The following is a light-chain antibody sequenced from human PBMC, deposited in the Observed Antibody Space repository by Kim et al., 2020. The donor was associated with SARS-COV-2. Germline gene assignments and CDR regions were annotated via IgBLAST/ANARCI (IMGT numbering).Light chain of an antibody. CDR1: TSHVGTNS. J-gene: IGLJ2*01. V-gene: IGLV1-44*01. Sequence: GQRVTTSCSGSTSHVGTNSVNWYQQVPGTAPKLLIFNNYERPSGVPDRFYGSRSGTSASLAISGLQSDDEADYYCAVWDDSLHGVVFGGGTKLTVL. CDR2: NNY. CDR3: AVWDDSLHGVV.